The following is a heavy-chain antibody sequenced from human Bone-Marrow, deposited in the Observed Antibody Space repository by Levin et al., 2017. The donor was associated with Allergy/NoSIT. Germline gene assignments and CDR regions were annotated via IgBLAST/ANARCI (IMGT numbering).Heavy chain of an antibody. J-gene: IGHJ6*02. D-gene: IGHD3/OR15-3a*01. V-gene: IGHV3-23*01. CDR2: IDGSGHNT. CDR3: ARSSGYSPYYYFGMDL. Sequence: GESLKISCAGSGFTFSNHAMNWVRQAPGKGLEWVSGIDGSGHNTYYAHSVRGRLTISRDNSKHTLSLQMSRLRAEDTATYFCARSSGYSPYYYFGMDLWGQGTTVTVSS. CDR1: GFTFSNHA.